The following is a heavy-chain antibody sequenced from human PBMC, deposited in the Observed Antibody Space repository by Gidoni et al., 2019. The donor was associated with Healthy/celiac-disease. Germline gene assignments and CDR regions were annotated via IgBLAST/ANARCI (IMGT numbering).Heavy chain of an antibody. CDR2: ISGSGGST. D-gene: IGHD3-3*01. CDR3: AKNNEVPYYDFWSGYSDAFDI. J-gene: IGHJ3*02. CDR1: GFTFSSYA. V-gene: IGHV3-23*01. Sequence: EVQLLESGGGLVQPGGSLRLSCAASGFTFSSYAMSWVRQAPGKGLEWVSAISGSGGSTYYSDSVKGRFTISRDNSKNTLYLQMNSLRAEDTAVYYCAKNNEVPYYDFWSGYSDAFDIWGQGTMVTVSS.